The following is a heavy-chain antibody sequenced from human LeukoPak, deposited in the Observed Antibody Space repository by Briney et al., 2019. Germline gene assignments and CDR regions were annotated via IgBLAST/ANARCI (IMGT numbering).Heavy chain of an antibody. J-gene: IGHJ5*02. V-gene: IGHV4-4*07. CDR1: GGSIGWDY. CDR2: IYKSGST. Sequence: SETLSLTCTVSGGSIGWDYWSWIRQSAGKGLEWIGRIYKSGSTNYNPSFRSRVTMSVDTSKNQFSLNVTSVTAADTAVYYCAREDYSQDSIVYSSSSHPWARGPWVPVSS. CDR3: AREDYSQDSIVYSSSSHP. D-gene: IGHD3-22*01.